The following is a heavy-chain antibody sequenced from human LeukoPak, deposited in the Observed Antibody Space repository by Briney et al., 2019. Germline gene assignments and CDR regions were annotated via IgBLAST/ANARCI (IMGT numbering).Heavy chain of an antibody. J-gene: IGHJ4*02. CDR2: ISSSSSSYI. V-gene: IGHV3-21*01. D-gene: IGHD1-26*01. CDR1: GFTFSSYS. Sequence: GGSLRLSCAASGFTFSSYSMNWVRQAPGKGLEWVSSISSSSSSYIYYADSVKGRFTISRDNAKNSLYLQMNSLRAEDTAVYYCARVFGGSYSDYFDYWGQGTLVTVSS. CDR3: ARVFGGSYSDYFDY.